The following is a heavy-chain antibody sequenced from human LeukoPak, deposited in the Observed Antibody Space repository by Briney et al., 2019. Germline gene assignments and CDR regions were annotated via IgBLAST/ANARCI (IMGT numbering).Heavy chain of an antibody. CDR2: ISAYNGNT. V-gene: IGHV1-18*01. J-gene: IGHJ4*02. CDR3: ARDRPRIAVAGTFDY. CDR1: GYTFTSYG. D-gene: IGHD6-13*01. Sequence: GASVKVSCKASGYTFTSYGISWVRQAPGQGLEWMGWISAYNGNTNYAQKLQGRVTMTTDTSTSTAYMELRSLRSDDTAVYYCARDRPRIAVAGTFDYWGQGTLVTVSS.